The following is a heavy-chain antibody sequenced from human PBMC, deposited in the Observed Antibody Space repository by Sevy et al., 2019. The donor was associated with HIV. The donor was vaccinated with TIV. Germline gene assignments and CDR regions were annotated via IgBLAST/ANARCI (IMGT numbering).Heavy chain of an antibody. V-gene: IGHV3-11*01. Sequence: GGSLRLSCVTSGFSFSDYRMSWIRLAPGKGLEWISLITSSHGAKVYADSVRGRFDISRDNARKSVYLQMNRLQVEDTATYFCVGRRYRVGHSWSYFFDFWGQGTPVTVSS. J-gene: IGHJ4*02. CDR2: ITSSHGAK. CDR1: GFSFSDYR. D-gene: IGHD5-18*01. CDR3: VGRRYRVGHSWSYFFDF.